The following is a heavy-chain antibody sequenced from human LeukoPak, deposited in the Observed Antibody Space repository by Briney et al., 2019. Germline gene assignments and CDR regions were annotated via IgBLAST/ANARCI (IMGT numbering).Heavy chain of an antibody. V-gene: IGHV4-34*01. CDR3: ARRRRGYSYGSLDY. CDR1: GGSFSGYY. Sequence: PSETLSLTCAVYGGSFSGYYWSWIRQPPGEGLEWMGEINHSGSTNYTPSIKSRVTISVDTTNNQFSLKLSSVTAADTAVYYCARRRRGYSYGSLDYWGQGTLVTVSS. D-gene: IGHD5-18*01. CDR2: INHSGST. J-gene: IGHJ4*02.